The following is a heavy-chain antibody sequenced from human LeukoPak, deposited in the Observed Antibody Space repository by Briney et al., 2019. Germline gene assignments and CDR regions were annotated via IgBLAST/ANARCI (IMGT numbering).Heavy chain of an antibody. CDR2: INPSGGST. CDR1: GYTFTSYY. V-gene: IGHV1-46*01. CDR3: ARDPAVAGTLDY. J-gene: IGHJ4*02. D-gene: IGHD6-19*01. Sequence: ASVKVSCKASGYTFTSYYMHWVRQAPGQGLEWMGIINPSGGSTSYAQKFQGRVTMTRDTSTSTVYMELSSLRSEDTAMYYCARDPAVAGTLDYWGQGTLVTVSS.